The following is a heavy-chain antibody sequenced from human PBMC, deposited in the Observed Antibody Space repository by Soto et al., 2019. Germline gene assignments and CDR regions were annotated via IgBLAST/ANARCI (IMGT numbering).Heavy chain of an antibody. J-gene: IGHJ5*02. Sequence: GGSLRLSCAASGFTFSSYAMSWVRQAPGKGLEWVSAISGSGGSTYYADSVKGRFTISRDNSKNTLYLQMNSLRAEDTAVYYCAAHRGGFGELLDWFDPWGQGTLVTVSS. CDR3: AAHRGGFGELLDWFDP. CDR1: GFTFSSYA. CDR2: ISGSGGST. D-gene: IGHD3-10*01. V-gene: IGHV3-23*01.